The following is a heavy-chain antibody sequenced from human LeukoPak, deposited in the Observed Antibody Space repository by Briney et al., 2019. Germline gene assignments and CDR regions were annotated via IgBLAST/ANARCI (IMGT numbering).Heavy chain of an antibody. Sequence: SETLSLTCTVSGGSISSYYWSWIRQPPGKGLEWIGYIYYSGSTNYNPSLKSRVTISVDTSKNQFSLKLSSVTTADTAVYYCARGREWFDPWGQGTLVTVSS. V-gene: IGHV4-59*01. CDR1: GGSISSYY. CDR2: IYYSGST. CDR3: ARGREWFDP. J-gene: IGHJ5*02.